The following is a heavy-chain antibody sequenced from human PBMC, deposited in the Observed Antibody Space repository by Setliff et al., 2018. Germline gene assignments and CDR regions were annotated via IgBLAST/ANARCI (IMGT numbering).Heavy chain of an antibody. CDR3: ARSGGIGNYNWDV. D-gene: IGHD3-16*01. Sequence: GGSLRLSCAASGFSFSSYTMNWVRQAPGKGLVWVSRIYTDGTTTSYADSVKGRFTISRDNSKNTLYLQMNSLGAEDTAVYYCARSGGIGNYNWDVWGKGTTVTVSS. J-gene: IGHJ6*03. V-gene: IGHV3-74*01. CDR1: GFSFSSYT. CDR2: IYTDGTTT.